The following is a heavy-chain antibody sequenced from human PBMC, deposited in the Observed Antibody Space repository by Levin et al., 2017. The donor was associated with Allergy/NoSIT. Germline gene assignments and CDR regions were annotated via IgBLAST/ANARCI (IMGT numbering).Heavy chain of an antibody. Sequence: GESLKISCAASGFTFSSYGMHWVRQAPGKGLEWVAVIWYDGSNKYYADSVKGRFTISRDNSKNTLYLQMNSLRAEDTAVYYCARDTVASDYYYGMDVWGQGTTVTVSS. CDR1: GFTFSSYG. CDR2: IWYDGSNK. J-gene: IGHJ6*02. D-gene: IGHD6-19*01. CDR3: ARDTVASDYYYGMDV. V-gene: IGHV3-33*01.